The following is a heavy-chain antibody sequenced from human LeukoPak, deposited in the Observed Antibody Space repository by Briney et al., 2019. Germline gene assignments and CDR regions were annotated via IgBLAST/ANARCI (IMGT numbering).Heavy chain of an antibody. V-gene: IGHV3-11*01. CDR2: ISGSSSNTI. CDR1: GFIFSDYY. CDR3: ARSSYVILTYYYGSSGYIFDY. D-gene: IGHD3-22*01. J-gene: IGHJ4*02. Sequence: GGSLRLSCAASGFIFSDYYMNWIRQAPGKGLEWVSYISGSSSNTIYYADSVKGRFTISRDNAKNSLYLQMNSLRAEDTAVYYCARSSYVILTYYYGSSGYIFDYWGQGTLVTVSS.